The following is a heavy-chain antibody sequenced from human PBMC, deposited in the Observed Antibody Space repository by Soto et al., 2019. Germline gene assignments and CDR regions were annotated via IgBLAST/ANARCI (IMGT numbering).Heavy chain of an antibody. D-gene: IGHD4-4*01. CDR3: ARDWTVGEQNCFDV. CDR2: ISNDGSYE. V-gene: IGHV3-33*05. CDR1: GFSLSNFG. J-gene: IGHJ5*02. Sequence: QLGGSLRLSCAPSGFSLSNFGMHWVRQAPGKGLEGVAVISNDGSYEDYAESVKGRFTISRDTSTNTCYLQMNSLRAEDTAVYYCARDWTVGEQNCFDVWGQGTRVTVSS.